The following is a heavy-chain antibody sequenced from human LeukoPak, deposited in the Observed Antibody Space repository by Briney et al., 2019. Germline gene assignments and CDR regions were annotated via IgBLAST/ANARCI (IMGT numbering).Heavy chain of an antibody. CDR2: IYYSGST. CDR3: ARHRIPAADDAFDI. D-gene: IGHD6-13*01. V-gene: IGHV4-39*01. CDR1: GGSISSSYY. Sequence: SETLSLTCTVSGGSISSSYYWGWIRQPPGKGLEWIGSIYYSGSTCYSPSLKSRVTISVDTSKNQFSLKLNSVTAADTAVYYCARHRIPAADDAFDIWGQGTMVTVSS. J-gene: IGHJ3*02.